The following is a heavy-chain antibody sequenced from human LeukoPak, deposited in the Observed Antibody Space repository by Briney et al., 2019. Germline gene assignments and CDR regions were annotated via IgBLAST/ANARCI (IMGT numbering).Heavy chain of an antibody. V-gene: IGHV3-48*03. D-gene: IGHD6-25*01. CDR3: ARLDSGRDYFDY. J-gene: IGHJ4*02. CDR2: ISSSGSTI. Sequence: PGGSLRLSCAASGFTFSSYEMNWVRQAPGKGLEWVSYISSSGSTIYYADSVKGRFTISRDNAKNSLYLQMNSLRAEDTAVYYCARLDSGRDYFDYWGQGTLVTVSS. CDR1: GFTFSSYE.